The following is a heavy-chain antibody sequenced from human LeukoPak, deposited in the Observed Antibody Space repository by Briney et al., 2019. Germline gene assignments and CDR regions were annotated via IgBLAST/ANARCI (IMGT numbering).Heavy chain of an antibody. D-gene: IGHD2-8*01. V-gene: IGHV1-69*13. CDR2: IIPIFGTA. CDR3: ARGMAETAYYFDY. Sequence: VASVKVSCKASGGTFSSYAISWVRQAPGQGLEWMGGIIPIFGTANYAQKFQGRVTITADESTSTAYMELSSLRSEDTAVYYCARGMAETAYYFDYWGQGTLVTVSS. J-gene: IGHJ4*02. CDR1: GGTFSSYA.